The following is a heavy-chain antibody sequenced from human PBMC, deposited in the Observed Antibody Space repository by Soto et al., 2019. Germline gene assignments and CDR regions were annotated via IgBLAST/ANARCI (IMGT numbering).Heavy chain of an antibody. CDR2: IYYSGST. V-gene: IGHV4-31*03. Sequence: PSETLSLTCTVSGGSISSGGYYWSWIRQHPGKGLEWIGYIYYSGSTYYNPSLKSRVTISVDTSKNQFSLKLSSVTAADTAVYYCVRWDSGYDYEYYFDYWGQGTLVTVSS. J-gene: IGHJ4*02. CDR1: GGSISSGGYY. D-gene: IGHD5-12*01. CDR3: VRWDSGYDYEYYFDY.